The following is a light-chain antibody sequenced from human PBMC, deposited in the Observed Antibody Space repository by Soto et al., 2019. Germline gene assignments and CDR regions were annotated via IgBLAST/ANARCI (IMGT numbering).Light chain of an antibody. J-gene: IGLJ1*01. Sequence: QSALAQPASVSGSPGQSITISCTGTSSDVGGYIYVSWYQQHPGKAPKLTIYDVTSRPSGVSYRFSCSKSGNTASLTTSGLQAEDEADYYCSSYTTSSSYVFGTGTKVTVL. V-gene: IGLV2-14*01. CDR1: SSDVGGYIY. CDR3: SSYTTSSSYV. CDR2: DVT.